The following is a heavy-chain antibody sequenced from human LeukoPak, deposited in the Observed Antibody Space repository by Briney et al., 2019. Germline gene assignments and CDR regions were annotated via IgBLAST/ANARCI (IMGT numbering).Heavy chain of an antibody. CDR2: MNPNSGNT. D-gene: IGHD6-13*01. Sequence: ASVKVSCKASGYTFTSYDINWVRQATGQGLEWMGWMNPNSGNTGYAQKFQGRVTMTRNTSISTAYMELSSLRSEDTAVYYCARLIAAAGTYDYWGQGTLVTVSS. CDR1: GYTFTSYD. J-gene: IGHJ4*02. V-gene: IGHV1-8*01. CDR3: ARLIAAAGTYDY.